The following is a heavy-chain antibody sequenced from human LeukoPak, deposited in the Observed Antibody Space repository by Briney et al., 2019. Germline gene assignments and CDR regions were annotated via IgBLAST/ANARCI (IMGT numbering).Heavy chain of an antibody. V-gene: IGHV1-69*04. D-gene: IGHD1-7*01. CDR1: GGTFSSYA. Sequence: ASVKVSCKASGGTFSSYAISWVRQAPGQGLEWMGRIIPILGIANYAQKFQGRVTITADKSTSTAYMELSSLRSEDTAVYYCARAAGSTGTSGWFDPWGQGTLVTVSS. CDR2: IIPILGIA. J-gene: IGHJ5*02. CDR3: ARAAGSTGTSGWFDP.